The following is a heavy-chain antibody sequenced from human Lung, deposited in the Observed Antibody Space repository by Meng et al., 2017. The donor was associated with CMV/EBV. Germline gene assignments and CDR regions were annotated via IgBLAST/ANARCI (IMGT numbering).Heavy chain of an antibody. CDR2: ISYDGSNK. CDR1: GFTFSSYA. J-gene: IGHJ4*02. V-gene: IGHV3-30*04. D-gene: IGHD3-3*01. Sequence: GGSLRLSCAASGFTFSSYAMHWVRQAPGKGLEWVAVISYDGSNKYYADSVKGRFTISRDNSKSTLYLQMNSLRAEDTAVYYCARPNRSLRFLEWLLSGYDYWGQGTLVTVSS. CDR3: ARPNRSLRFLEWLLSGYDY.